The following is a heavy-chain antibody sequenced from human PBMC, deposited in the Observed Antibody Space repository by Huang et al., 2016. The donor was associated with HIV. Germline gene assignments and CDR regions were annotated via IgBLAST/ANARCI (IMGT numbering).Heavy chain of an antibody. D-gene: IGHD6-19*01. J-gene: IGHJ1*01. CDR1: GFSLSTSGVG. V-gene: IGHV2-5*01. Sequence: QITLKGSGPTLVKPTQTLTLTCTFSGFSLSTSGVGVGWIRQPPGKALEWLALIHWNNDKHYNSSLKSRLTITKDTSKNQVVLTMANVDPLDTATYYCARRAASGWQQEYFHLWGQGTLVTVSS. CDR2: IHWNNDK. CDR3: ARRAASGWQQEYFHL.